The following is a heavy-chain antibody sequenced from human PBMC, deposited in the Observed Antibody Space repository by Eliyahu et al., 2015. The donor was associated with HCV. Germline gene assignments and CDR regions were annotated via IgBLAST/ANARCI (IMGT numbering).Heavy chain of an antibody. Sequence: QVQLVQSGAEVKKPGASVKVSCXASGYTFXGYYMHWVRQAPGQGLEWMGWINPNSGGTNYAQKFQGRVTMTRDTSISTAYMELSRLRSDDTAVYYCARYKDVTIFGVVIQYFDYWGQGTLVTVSS. CDR2: INPNSGGT. D-gene: IGHD3-3*01. CDR3: ARYKDVTIFGVVIQYFDY. CDR1: GYTFXGYY. J-gene: IGHJ4*02. V-gene: IGHV1-2*02.